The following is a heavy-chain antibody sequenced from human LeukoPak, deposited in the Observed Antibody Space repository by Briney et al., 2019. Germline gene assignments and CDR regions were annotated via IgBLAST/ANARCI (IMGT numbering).Heavy chain of an antibody. V-gene: IGHV4-39*01. D-gene: IGHD3-22*01. CDR3: ATQDSSHY. CDR2: IRYSESA. J-gene: IGHJ4*02. Sequence: SEALSLTCTVSGDSVSSTNYYWGWIRQPPGRGLEWIASIRYSESAYYSPSLKSRATISVDTSKNQFSLRLRSLTATDTAVYYCATQDSSHYWGQGTLVTVSS. CDR1: GDSVSSTNYY.